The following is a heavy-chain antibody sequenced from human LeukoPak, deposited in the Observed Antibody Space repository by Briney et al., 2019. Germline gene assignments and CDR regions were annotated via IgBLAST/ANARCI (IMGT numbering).Heavy chain of an antibody. CDR2: IYSGGST. V-gene: IGHV3-53*01. D-gene: IGHD4-23*01. CDR3: LTIVETPIDAFDI. Sequence: PGGSLRLSCAASGFIVSSNYMSWVRQAPGKGLEWVSAIYSGGSTYYADSAKGRFTISRDNSKNTLYLQINSLTAEDTAVYYCLTIVETPIDAFDIWGQGAMVTVSS. J-gene: IGHJ3*02. CDR1: GFIVSSNY.